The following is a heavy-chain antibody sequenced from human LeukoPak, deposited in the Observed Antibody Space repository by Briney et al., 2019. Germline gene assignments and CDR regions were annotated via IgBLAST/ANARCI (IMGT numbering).Heavy chain of an antibody. CDR2: ISYDGSNK. V-gene: IGHV3-30*18. J-gene: IGHJ4*02. D-gene: IGHD6-6*01. CDR3: AKDGISYSRSSEREFDY. CDR1: GFTFRIYG. Sequence: GGSLRLSCAASGFTFRIYGMHWARQAPGKGLEWVAVISYDGSNKYFADSVKGRFTISRDNSKNTLYLQMNSLRAEDTAVYYCAKDGISYSRSSEREFDYWGQGTLVTVSS.